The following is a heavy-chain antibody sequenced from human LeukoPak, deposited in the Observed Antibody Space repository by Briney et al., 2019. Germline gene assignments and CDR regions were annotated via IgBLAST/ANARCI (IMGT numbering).Heavy chain of an antibody. J-gene: IGHJ3*02. CDR2: IATSRSAI. Sequence: PGGSLRLSCAASGFTFSSYEMSWVRQAPGKGLEWVSYIATSRSAIYYADSVKGRFTISRDDAKNSLYLQMNSLRAEDMTVYYCVRGGYCSTTICYWYNAFDMWGQGTMVTVSS. D-gene: IGHD2-2*01. V-gene: IGHV3-48*03. CDR3: VRGGYCSTTICYWYNAFDM. CDR1: GFTFSSYE.